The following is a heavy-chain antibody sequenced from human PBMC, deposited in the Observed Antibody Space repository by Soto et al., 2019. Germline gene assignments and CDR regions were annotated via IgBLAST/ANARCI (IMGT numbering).Heavy chain of an antibody. V-gene: IGHV4-59*01. CDR3: ARDPGYSYGSYYYYYGMDV. Sequence: NPSETLSLTCTVSGGSISSYYWSWIRQPPGKGLEWIGYIYYSGSTNYNPSLKSRVTISVDTSKNQFSLKLSSVTAADTAVYYCARDPGYSYGSYYYYYGMDVWGQGTTVTVSS. J-gene: IGHJ6*02. CDR1: GGSISSYY. D-gene: IGHD5-18*01. CDR2: IYYSGST.